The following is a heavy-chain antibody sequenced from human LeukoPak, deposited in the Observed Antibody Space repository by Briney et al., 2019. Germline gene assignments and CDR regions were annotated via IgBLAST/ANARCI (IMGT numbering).Heavy chain of an antibody. D-gene: IGHD2-2*01. J-gene: IGHJ5*02. Sequence: GRSLRLSCAASGFTFSSYAMHWVRQAPGKGLEWVAVISYDGSNKYYADSVKGRFTISRDSSKNTLYLQMNSLRAEDTAVYYCARDALRYCSSTSCYLFDPWGQGTLVTVSS. CDR2: ISYDGSNK. V-gene: IGHV3-30-3*01. CDR1: GFTFSSYA. CDR3: ARDALRYCSSTSCYLFDP.